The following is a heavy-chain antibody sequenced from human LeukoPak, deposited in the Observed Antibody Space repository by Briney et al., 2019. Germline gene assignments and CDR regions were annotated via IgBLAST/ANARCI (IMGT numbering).Heavy chain of an antibody. J-gene: IGHJ4*02. CDR3: ERKSGAFSPFGF. Sequence: SETLSLTCAVCVGLILTTNGWGWVRQPPGKGLEWIGEVHLSGASNYNPSLKSRVSMPIDKSRNQLSLELTSVTAANTAIYYCERKSGAFSPFGFWGQGTLVTVSS. V-gene: IGHV4-4*02. CDR2: VHLSGAS. CDR1: VGLILTTNG. D-gene: IGHD1-26*01.